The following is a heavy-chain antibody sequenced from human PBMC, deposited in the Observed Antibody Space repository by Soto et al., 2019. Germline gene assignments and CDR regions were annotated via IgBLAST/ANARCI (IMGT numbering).Heavy chain of an antibody. D-gene: IGHD3-3*01. CDR1: GGSFSGYY. J-gene: IGHJ6*03. CDR2: INQSGGT. CDR3: ARVGGRFLGGLSAYYMDV. Sequence: QAQLQQWGAGLLKPSETLSLTCAVYGGSFSGYYWSWIRQSPGKGLEWIGEINQSGGTNHNPSLGSRVTMSVDTSKNQCSLTLNSATAADTAVFYFARVGGRFLGGLSAYYMDVWGKGTKVTVSS. V-gene: IGHV4-34*01.